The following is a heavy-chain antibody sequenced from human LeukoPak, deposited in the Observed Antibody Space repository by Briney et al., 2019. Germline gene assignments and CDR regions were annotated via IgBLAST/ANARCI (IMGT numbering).Heavy chain of an antibody. CDR1: GYTFTSYD. CDR2: MNPNSGNT. CDR3: ARGSGSSWYFYFDY. V-gene: IGHV1-8*03. Sequence: GASVKVSCKASGYTFTSYDINWVRQATGQGLEWMGWMNPNSGNTGHAQKFQGRVTITRNTSISTAYMELSSLRSEDAAVYYCARGSGSSWYFYFDYWGQGTLVTVSS. D-gene: IGHD6-13*01. J-gene: IGHJ4*02.